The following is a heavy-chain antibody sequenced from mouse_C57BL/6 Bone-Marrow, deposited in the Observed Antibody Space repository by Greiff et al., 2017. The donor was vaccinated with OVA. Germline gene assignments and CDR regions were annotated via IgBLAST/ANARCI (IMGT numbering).Heavy chain of an antibody. D-gene: IGHD2-1*01. V-gene: IGHV1-5*01. CDR3: TRRGNYLYWYFDG. CDR1: GYTFTSYW. Sequence: DVKLQESGTVLARPGASVKMSCKTSGYTFTSYWMHWVKQRPGQGLEWIGAIYPGNSDTSYNQKFKGKAKLTAVTSASTAYMELSSLTNEDSAVYYCTRRGNYLYWYFDGWGTGTTVTVSS. J-gene: IGHJ1*03. CDR2: IYPGNSDT.